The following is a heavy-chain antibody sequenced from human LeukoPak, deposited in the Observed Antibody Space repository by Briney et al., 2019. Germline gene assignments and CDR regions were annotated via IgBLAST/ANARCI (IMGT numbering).Heavy chain of an antibody. V-gene: IGHV4-39*07. CDR3: ARSPPLEWFVDV. Sequence: SETLSLTCTVSGGSISSGNYYWSWIRQPPGKGLEWIGSIYHSGSTYYNPSLKSRVTISVDTSKNQFSLKLSSVTAADTAVYYCARSPPLEWFVDVWGKGTTVTVSP. CDR1: GGSISSGNYY. J-gene: IGHJ6*04. D-gene: IGHD3-3*01. CDR2: IYHSGST.